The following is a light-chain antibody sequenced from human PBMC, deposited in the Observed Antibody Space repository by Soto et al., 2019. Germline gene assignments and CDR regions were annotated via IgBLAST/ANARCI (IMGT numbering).Light chain of an antibody. J-gene: IGKJ1*01. Sequence: IHLTHPRSTPSASVWLRITLHCRASQSISSWLAWYQQKPGKAPQLLIYDASSLESGVPSRFSGSGSGTEFTLTISSLKPDDFATYYCQQYNSLWTFGQGTKVDIK. CDR2: DAS. CDR3: QQYNSLWT. V-gene: IGKV1-5*01. CDR1: QSISSW.